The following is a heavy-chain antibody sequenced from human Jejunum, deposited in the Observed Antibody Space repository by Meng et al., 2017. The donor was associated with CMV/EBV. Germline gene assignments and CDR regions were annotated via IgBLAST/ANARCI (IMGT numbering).Heavy chain of an antibody. CDR1: YTFTGYY. Sequence: YTFTGYYIRWVRQAPGQGLEWMGRINPSSGGTNYAQKFQGRVTMTRDTSISTAYMELSNLRSDDTAVYYRAREGLTIAVADYYVDSWGQGTLVTVSS. D-gene: IGHD6-19*01. CDR2: INPSSGGT. V-gene: IGHV1-2*06. J-gene: IGHJ4*02. CDR3: AREGLTIAVADYYVDS.